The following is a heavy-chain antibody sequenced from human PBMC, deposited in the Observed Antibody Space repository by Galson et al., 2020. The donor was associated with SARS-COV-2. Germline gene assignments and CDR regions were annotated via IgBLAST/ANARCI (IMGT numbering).Heavy chain of an antibody. V-gene: IGHV4-30-4*01. CDR1: GGSVYSPSYY. D-gene: IGHD3-16*01. Sequence: SETLSLTCTVSGGSVYSPSYYWSWIRQPPGRGLEWIGYTYYGGTTYYKPSLKNRLSFSLDTSNNQLSLRLTSVTAADTAVYYCARARKDLRFYDRSLFAQDWSDSWDQGTLVTVSS. CDR2: TYYGGTT. J-gene: IGHJ5*01. CDR3: ARARKDLRFYDRSLFAQDWSDS.